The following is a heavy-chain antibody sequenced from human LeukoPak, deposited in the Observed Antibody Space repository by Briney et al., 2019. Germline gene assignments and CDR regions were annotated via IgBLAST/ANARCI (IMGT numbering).Heavy chain of an antibody. CDR2: ISGSGGST. V-gene: IGHV3-23*01. CDR3: AKSSTYSGSLIDY. J-gene: IGHJ4*02. Sequence: GGSLRLSCAASGLTLSSYAMSWVRQAPGKGLEWVSSISGSGGSTYYADSVKGRFTISRDNSKNTLYLQVNSLRAEDTAVYYCAKSSTYSGSLIDYWGQGTLVSVTS. D-gene: IGHD1-26*01. CDR1: GLTLSSYA.